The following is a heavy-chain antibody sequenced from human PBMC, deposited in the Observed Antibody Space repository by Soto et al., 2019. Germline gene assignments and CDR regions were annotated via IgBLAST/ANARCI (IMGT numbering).Heavy chain of an antibody. Sequence: QVQLVESGGGVVQPGRSLRLSCAASGFTLSSYGMHWVRQAPGKGLEWVAVIWYDGSNKYYADSVKGRFTISRDNSKNTLYLQMNSLRAEDTAVYYCARDSEHIVVVTAPDYWGQGTLVTVSS. CDR1: GFTLSSYG. CDR3: ARDSEHIVVVTAPDY. D-gene: IGHD2-21*02. CDR2: IWYDGSNK. V-gene: IGHV3-33*01. J-gene: IGHJ4*02.